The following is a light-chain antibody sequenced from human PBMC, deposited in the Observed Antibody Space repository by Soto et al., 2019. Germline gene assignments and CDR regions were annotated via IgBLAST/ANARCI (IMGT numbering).Light chain of an antibody. CDR2: GNS. V-gene: IGLV1-40*01. Sequence: QSGLTRPPSVSGAPWKRVTISCTGRSSNIGAGYHVHWYQQLPGTAPKLLIYGNSNRPSGVPDRFSGSRSGTSASLAITGLQAEDEADYYCQSSDSSLSGSRVFGTGTKVTVL. CDR1: SSNIGAGYH. J-gene: IGLJ1*01. CDR3: QSSDSSLSGSRV.